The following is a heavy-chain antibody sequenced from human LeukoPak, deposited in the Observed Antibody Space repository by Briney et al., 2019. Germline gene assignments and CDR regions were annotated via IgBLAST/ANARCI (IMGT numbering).Heavy chain of an antibody. D-gene: IGHD1-26*01. Sequence: TVKASCKACGGTFSSHAISWVRQAPGQGLEWMGGIIPIFGTANYAQKFQGRVTITADESTSTAYMELSSLRSEDTAVYYCASPPRLGWELLNDAFDIWGQGTMVTVSS. V-gene: IGHV1-69*13. CDR2: IIPIFGTA. J-gene: IGHJ3*02. CDR3: ASPPRLGWELLNDAFDI. CDR1: GGTFSSHA.